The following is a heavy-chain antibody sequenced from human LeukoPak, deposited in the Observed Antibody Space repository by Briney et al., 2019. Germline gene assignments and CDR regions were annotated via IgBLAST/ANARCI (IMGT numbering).Heavy chain of an antibody. V-gene: IGHV3-9*01. Sequence: PGRSLRLSCAASGFTFDDYAMHWVRQAPGKGLEWVPGISWNSGSRGYADSVKGRFTISRDNAKNSLYLQMNSLRAEDTALFYCAKDIKADFWRGYYAFDSWGQGTLVTVSS. D-gene: IGHD3-3*01. CDR1: GFTFDDYA. CDR3: AKDIKADFWRGYYAFDS. J-gene: IGHJ4*02. CDR2: ISWNSGSR.